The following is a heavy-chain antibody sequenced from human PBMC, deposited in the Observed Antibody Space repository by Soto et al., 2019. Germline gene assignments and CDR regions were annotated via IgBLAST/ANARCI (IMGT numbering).Heavy chain of an antibody. CDR3: ARDYSNYYYYYYMDV. D-gene: IGHD4-4*01. CDR2: INHSGST. CDR1: GGSFSGYY. Sequence: QVQLQQWGAGLLKPSETLSLTCAVYGGSFSGYYWSWIRQPPGKGLEWIGEINHSGSTNYNPSLKGRVTISVDTSKNQFSLKLSSVTAADTAVYYCARDYSNYYYYYYMDVWGKGTTVTVSS. V-gene: IGHV4-34*01. J-gene: IGHJ6*03.